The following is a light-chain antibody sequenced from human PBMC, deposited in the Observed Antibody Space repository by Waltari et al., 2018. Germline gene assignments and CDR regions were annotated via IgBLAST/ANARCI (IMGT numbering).Light chain of an antibody. Sequence: QSVLTQPPSASGTPGQRVTIACSVGTSTIGATTVNWYQQLPGTAPKLLIYSNNQRPSGVPDRFSGSKSGTSASLAISGLQSEDEADYYCATWDDTLNVWMFGGGTKLTVL. CDR1: TSTIGATT. J-gene: IGLJ3*02. V-gene: IGLV1-44*01. CDR3: ATWDDTLNVWM. CDR2: SNN.